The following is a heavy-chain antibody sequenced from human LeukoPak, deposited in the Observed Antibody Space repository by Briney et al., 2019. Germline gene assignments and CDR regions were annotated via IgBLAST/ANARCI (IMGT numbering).Heavy chain of an antibody. CDR1: GYSFINYG. Sequence: ASVKVSCKASGYSFINYGINWVRQAPGQGLEWMGWITTYTGDTNYAQKFQGRVTMTTDASTSTVYMELRSLRSDDTAVYFCARGSGSGNYALGRWGQGTLVTVSS. CDR2: ITTYTGDT. CDR3: ARGSGSGNYALGR. V-gene: IGHV1-18*01. J-gene: IGHJ4*02. D-gene: IGHD3-10*01.